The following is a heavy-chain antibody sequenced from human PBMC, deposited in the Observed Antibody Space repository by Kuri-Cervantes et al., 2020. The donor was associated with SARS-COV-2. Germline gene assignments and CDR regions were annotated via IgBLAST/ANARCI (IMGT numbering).Heavy chain of an antibody. CDR1: GGSISSSNW. V-gene: IGHV4-4*02. Sequence: SCAVSGGSISSSNWWSWVRQPPGQGLEWIGEIYHSGSTNYNPSLKSRVTMSVDKSKNQFSLKLSSVTAADTAVYYCARSTPFRRLVVISQGGAFDIWGQGTMVTVSS. D-gene: IGHD3-22*01. CDR3: ARSTPFRRLVVISQGGAFDI. CDR2: IYHSGST. J-gene: IGHJ3*02.